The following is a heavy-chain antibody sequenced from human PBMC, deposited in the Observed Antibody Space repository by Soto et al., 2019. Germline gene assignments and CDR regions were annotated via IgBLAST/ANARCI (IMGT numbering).Heavy chain of an antibody. CDR3: ARGHSDSRCDYGVLQH. D-gene: IGHD3-22*01. V-gene: IGHV1-69*01. Sequence: QVQLVQAGAEVQKPGSSVKVSCKASGGTFSSYAISWVRQAPGQGLEWMGGFIPISGTANYAQKFQGRVTITEDEAATIVHMELSSLRSEDTAEYYCARGHSDSRCDYGVLQHWGQGTLVAVSS. CDR1: GGTFSSYA. J-gene: IGHJ1*01. CDR2: FIPISGTA.